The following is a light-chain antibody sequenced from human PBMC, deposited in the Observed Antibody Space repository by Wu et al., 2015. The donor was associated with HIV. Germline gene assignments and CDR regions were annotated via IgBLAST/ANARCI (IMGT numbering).Light chain of an antibody. J-gene: IGKJ2*02. CDR3: QQRGT. V-gene: IGKV1-5*03. CDR1: QSISNW. Sequence: DIQMTQSPSTLSASVGDRVTITCRASQSISNWLAWYQQKPGKAPKLLIYKASSLQSGVPSRFSGSASGTEFTLTISSLQPDDFATYYCQQRGTFGQGTKLEIK. CDR2: KAS.